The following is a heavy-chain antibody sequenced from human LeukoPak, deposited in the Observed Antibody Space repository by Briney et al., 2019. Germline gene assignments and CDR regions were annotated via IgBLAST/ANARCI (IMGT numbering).Heavy chain of an antibody. Sequence: GGSLRLSCAASGFTFSSYNMKWVRQAPGKGLEWVSSISSSSTYIYYADSVKGRFTISRDNAENSLYLQMNSLRAEDTAVYYCARSPWGSNWYNDAFDIWGQGTMVTVSS. J-gene: IGHJ3*02. V-gene: IGHV3-21*01. D-gene: IGHD6-13*01. CDR2: ISSSSTYI. CDR1: GFTFSSYN. CDR3: ARSPWGSNWYNDAFDI.